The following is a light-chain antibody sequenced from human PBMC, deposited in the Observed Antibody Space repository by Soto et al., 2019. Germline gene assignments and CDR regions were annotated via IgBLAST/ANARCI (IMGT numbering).Light chain of an antibody. CDR3: QQYYSTRT. CDR2: WAS. J-gene: IGKJ2*01. CDR1: QSVFYSSNNKNY. V-gene: IGKV4-1*01. Sequence: DIVMTQSPDSLAVSLGERATINCKSSQSVFYSSNNKNYLAWYQQKPGQPPKLLIYWASTREPGVPDRFSGSGSGTDFTLTISRLQAEDVAVYYCQQYYSTRTFGQGTKLEIK.